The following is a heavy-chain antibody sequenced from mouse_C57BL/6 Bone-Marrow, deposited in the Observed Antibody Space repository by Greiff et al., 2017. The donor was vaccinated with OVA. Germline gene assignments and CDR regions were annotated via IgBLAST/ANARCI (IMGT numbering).Heavy chain of an antibody. Sequence: VQLQQSGAELVRPGSSVKMSCKTSGYTFTSYGINWVKQRPGQGLEWIGAIYPGNSDTSYNQKFKGKAKLTAVTSASTAYMELSSLTNEDSAVYYCTRRDYYGSSYWYFDVWGTGTTVTVSS. D-gene: IGHD1-1*01. J-gene: IGHJ1*03. V-gene: IGHV1-5*01. CDR3: TRRDYYGSSYWYFDV. CDR2: IYPGNSDT. CDR1: GYTFTSYG.